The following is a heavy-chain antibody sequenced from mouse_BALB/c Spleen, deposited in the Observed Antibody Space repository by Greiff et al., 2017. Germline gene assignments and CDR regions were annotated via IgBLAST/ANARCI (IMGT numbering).Heavy chain of an antibody. J-gene: IGHJ1*01. CDR1: GFDFSRYW. CDR2: INPDSSTI. CDR3: ARPGSSYWYFDV. D-gene: IGHD1-1*01. Sequence: DVKLVESGGGLVQPGGSLKLSCAASGFDFSRYWMSWVRQAPGKGLEWIGEINPDSSTINYTPSLKDKFIISRDNAKNTLYLQMSKVRSEDTALYYCARPGSSYWYFDVWGAGTTVTVSS. V-gene: IGHV4-1*02.